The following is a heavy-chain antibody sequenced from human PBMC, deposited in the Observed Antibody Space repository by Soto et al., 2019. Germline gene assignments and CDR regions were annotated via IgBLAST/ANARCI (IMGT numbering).Heavy chain of an antibody. CDR2: INRSGST. J-gene: IGHJ6*02. Sequence: PSETLSLTCAVYGGSFSGYYWSWIRQPPGKGLEWIGEINRSGSTNYNPSLKSRVTISVDTSKNQFSLKLSSVTAADTAVYYCTRAHFRIVLMVYAIIAYGMDVWGQGTTVTVYS. CDR1: GGSFSGYY. D-gene: IGHD2-8*01. CDR3: TRAHFRIVLMVYAIIAYGMDV. V-gene: IGHV4-34*01.